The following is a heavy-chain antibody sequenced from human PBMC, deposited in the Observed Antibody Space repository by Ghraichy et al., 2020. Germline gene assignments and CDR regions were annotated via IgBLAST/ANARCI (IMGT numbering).Heavy chain of an antibody. V-gene: IGHV3-21*01. Sequence: GGSLRLSCAASGFTFSSYSMNWVRQAPGKGLEWVSSISSSSYIYYADSVKSRFTISRDNAKNSLYLQLNSLRAEDTAVYYCARCRRPAGYYYYGMDLWSQGTTLTV. CDR3: ARCRRPAGYYYYGMDL. J-gene: IGHJ6*02. CDR2: ISSSSYI. CDR1: GFTFSSYS.